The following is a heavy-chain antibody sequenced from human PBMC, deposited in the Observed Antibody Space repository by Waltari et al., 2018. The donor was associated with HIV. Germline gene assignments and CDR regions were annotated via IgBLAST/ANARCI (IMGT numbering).Heavy chain of an antibody. J-gene: IGHJ5*02. CDR1: GFTFSSYA. Sequence: EVQLLESGGGLVQPGGSLRLSCAASGFTFSSYAMSWVRPAPGKGLEWVSAISGSGGSTYYADSVKGRFTISRDNSKNTLYLQMNSLRAEDTAVYYCAKDQGFGSDRVGDWFDPWGQGTLVTVSS. D-gene: IGHD3-10*01. CDR3: AKDQGFGSDRVGDWFDP. CDR2: ISGSGGST. V-gene: IGHV3-23*01.